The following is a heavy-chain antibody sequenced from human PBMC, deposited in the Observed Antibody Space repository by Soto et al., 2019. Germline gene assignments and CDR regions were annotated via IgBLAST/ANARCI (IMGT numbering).Heavy chain of an antibody. V-gene: IGHV3-53*01. CDR3: AKFRSTYDSNYFDP. CDR2: IYAGGST. Sequence: PGGSLRLSCAASGFTISNGYITWVRQAPGKGLEWVSAIYAGGSTYYADTVKGRFTISRDSSETTLYLQMNSLRAEDTAVYYCAKFRSTYDSNYFDPWGQGTLVTVSS. CDR1: GFTISNGY. D-gene: IGHD2-2*01. J-gene: IGHJ5*02.